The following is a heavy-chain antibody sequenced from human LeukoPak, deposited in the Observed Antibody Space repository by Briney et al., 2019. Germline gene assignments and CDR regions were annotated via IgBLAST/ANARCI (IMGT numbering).Heavy chain of an antibody. CDR1: GGSISSYY. CDR3: ARFVGYCSGGSCYGIDY. CDR2: IYYSGST. V-gene: IGHV4-59*06. Sequence: PSETLSLTCTVSGGSISSYYWSWIRQHPGKGLEWIGYIYYSGSTYCNPSLKSRVTISVDTSKNQFSLKLSSVTAADTAVYYCARFVGYCSGGSCYGIDYWGQGTLVTVSS. D-gene: IGHD2-15*01. J-gene: IGHJ4*02.